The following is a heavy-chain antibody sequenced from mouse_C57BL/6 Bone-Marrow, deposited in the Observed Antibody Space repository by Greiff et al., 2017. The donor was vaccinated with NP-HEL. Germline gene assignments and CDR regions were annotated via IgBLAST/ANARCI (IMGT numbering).Heavy chain of an antibody. CDR2: IDPSDSET. D-gene: IGHD1-1*01. Sequence: VQLQQPGAELVRPGSSVKLSCKASGYTFTSYWMHWVKQRPIQGLEWIGNIDPSDSETHYNQKFKDKATLTVDKSSSTAYMQLSSLTSEDSAVYYCARRGYGSIYWYFDVWGTGTTVTVSS. V-gene: IGHV1-52*01. CDR1: GYTFTSYW. CDR3: ARRGYGSIYWYFDV. J-gene: IGHJ1*03.